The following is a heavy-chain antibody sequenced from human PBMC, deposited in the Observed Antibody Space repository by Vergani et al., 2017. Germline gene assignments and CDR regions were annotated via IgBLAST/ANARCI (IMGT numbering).Heavy chain of an antibody. CDR3: AKVFCSNSCPYGGGAFDV. Sequence: QLLESGGGLIQPGGSLRLSCAASGFTFNSYAMNWVRQAPGKGLEWGSGIINNGGSTYYADSVKGRFTISRDNSKNTLYLQMTDLRADDTATYYCAKVFCSNSCPYGGGAFDVWGHGTMVTVSS. V-gene: IGHV3-23*01. CDR2: IINNGGST. D-gene: IGHD2-2*01. J-gene: IGHJ3*01. CDR1: GFTFNSYA.